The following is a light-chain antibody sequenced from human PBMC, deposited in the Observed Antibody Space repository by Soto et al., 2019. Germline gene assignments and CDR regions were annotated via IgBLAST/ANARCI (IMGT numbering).Light chain of an antibody. CDR2: DAS. Sequence: EIVLTQSPGTLSLSPGDRATLSCRASQTVEKNYLAWYQQKPGQAPRLLVDDASRRAAGIPDRFSGSGSGTDFTLTISRLESEDFAVYYWQQCATSPRTFGQGTKVEVK. J-gene: IGKJ1*01. CDR3: QQCATSPRT. V-gene: IGKV3-20*01. CDR1: QTVEKNY.